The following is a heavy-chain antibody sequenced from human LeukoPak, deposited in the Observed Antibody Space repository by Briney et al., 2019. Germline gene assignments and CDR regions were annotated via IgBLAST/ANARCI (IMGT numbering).Heavy chain of an antibody. V-gene: IGHV3-23*01. J-gene: IGHJ4*02. D-gene: IGHD3-10*01. CDR1: GFTFSSYG. CDR3: ARVRGWFGSLDY. CDR2: ISGSGGST. Sequence: GGSLRLSCAAFGFTFSSYGMSWVRQAPGKGLEWVSAISGSGGSTYYADSVKGRFTISRDNSKNTLYLQMNSLRAEDTAVYYCARVRGWFGSLDYWGQGTLVTVSS.